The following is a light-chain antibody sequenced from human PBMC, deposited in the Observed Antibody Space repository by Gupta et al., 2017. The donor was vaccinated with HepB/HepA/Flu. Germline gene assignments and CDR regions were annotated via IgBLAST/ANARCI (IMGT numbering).Light chain of an antibody. CDR2: WAS. CDR1: QSVLYSSNNKNY. CDR3: QQEYSTART. Sequence: DIVFTQSPDSLAVSLGERATINCKSSQSVLYSSNNKNYLAWYQQKPGQPPKLLIYWASTRESGVPDRFSGSGSGTDFTLTISSLQAEDVAVYYCQQEYSTARTFGQGTKVEIK. J-gene: IGKJ1*01. V-gene: IGKV4-1*01.